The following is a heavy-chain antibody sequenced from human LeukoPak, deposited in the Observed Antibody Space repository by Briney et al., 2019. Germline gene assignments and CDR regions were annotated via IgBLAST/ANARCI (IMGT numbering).Heavy chain of an antibody. CDR2: INHSGST. J-gene: IGHJ5*02. D-gene: IGHD2-2*01. Sequence: PSETLSLTCAVYGGSFSGYYWSWIRQPPGKGLEWIGEINHSGSTNYNPSLKSRVTISVDTSKNQFSLKLSSVTAADTAVYYCARAGDIVVVPAANFSNYFNSAGFDPWGQGTLVTVSS. CDR1: GGSFSGYY. V-gene: IGHV4-34*01. CDR3: ARAGDIVVVPAANFSNYFNSAGFDP.